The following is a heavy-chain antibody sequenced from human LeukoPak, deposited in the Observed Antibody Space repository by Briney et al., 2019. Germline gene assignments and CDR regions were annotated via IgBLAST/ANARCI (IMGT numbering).Heavy chain of an antibody. Sequence: SETLSLTCAVYGGSFSGYYWSWIRQPPGKGLEWIGEINHSGSTNYNPSLKSRVTISVDTSKNQFSLKLSSVTAADTAVYYCARQMGFLWFGELYFDYWGQGTLVTVSS. J-gene: IGHJ4*02. CDR3: ARQMGFLWFGELYFDY. D-gene: IGHD3-10*01. CDR2: INHSGST. CDR1: GGSFSGYY. V-gene: IGHV4-34*01.